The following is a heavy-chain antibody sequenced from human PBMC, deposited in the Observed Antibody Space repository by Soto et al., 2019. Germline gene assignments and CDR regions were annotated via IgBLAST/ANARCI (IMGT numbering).Heavy chain of an antibody. V-gene: IGHV4-34*02. CDR3: ARTDIVTTNWFDP. CDR2: INHRGST. CDR1: GESFIGYY. Sequence: QVHLQQWGAGLLRPSETLSLTCAAYGESFIGYYWTWFRQPPGKGLEWIGEINHRGSTNYNPSLKSRVTMSIDTSKNQFSLKLSSVTAADTSVYYCARTDIVTTNWFDPWGQGTLVTVSA. J-gene: IGHJ5*02. D-gene: IGHD5-12*01.